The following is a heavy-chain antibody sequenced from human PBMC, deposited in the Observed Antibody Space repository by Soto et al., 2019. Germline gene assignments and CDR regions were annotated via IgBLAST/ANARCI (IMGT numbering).Heavy chain of an antibody. CDR2: ISGSGGST. Sequence: PGGSLRLSCAASGFTFIVYAMSWVRQAPGKGLERVSAISGSGGSTYYADSVKGRFTISRDNSKNTLYLQMNSLRAEDTAVYYCAKDSERDYYGSGSYYNGIDYWGQGTLVTVSS. J-gene: IGHJ4*02. CDR1: GFTFIVYA. D-gene: IGHD3-10*01. CDR3: AKDSERDYYGSGSYYNGIDY. V-gene: IGHV3-23*01.